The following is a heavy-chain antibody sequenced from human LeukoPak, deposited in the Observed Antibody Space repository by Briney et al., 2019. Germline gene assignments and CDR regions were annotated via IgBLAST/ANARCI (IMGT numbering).Heavy chain of an antibody. Sequence: ASVKVSCKASGYAFTDYYIQWVRQAPGQGLEWMGWMNPDSGGTNNAERFQGRVTMTRDTSISTAYMELSSLTSDDSAVFFCARVKVATKNYYYYYGMDVWGQGTTVTVSS. J-gene: IGHJ6*02. CDR2: MNPDSGGT. V-gene: IGHV1-2*02. CDR1: GYAFTDYY. D-gene: IGHD2-15*01. CDR3: ARVKVATKNYYYYYGMDV.